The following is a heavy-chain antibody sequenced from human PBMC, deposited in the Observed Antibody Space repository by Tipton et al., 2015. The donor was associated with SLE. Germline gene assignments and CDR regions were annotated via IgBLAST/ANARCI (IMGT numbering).Heavy chain of an antibody. J-gene: IGHJ3*02. V-gene: IGHV3-11*04. CDR3: ARDRPGRYCSGGTCYLDAFDI. Sequence: LSLTCEASGFTLSDFYIGWIRQAPGKGLAWVSYISISGTYIHYADSVKGRFAISRANGKNSLYLQMNSLRAEDTALYYCARDRPGRYCSGGTCYLDAFDIWGQGTLVTVSS. CDR1: GFTLSDFY. D-gene: IGHD2-15*01. CDR2: ISISGTYI.